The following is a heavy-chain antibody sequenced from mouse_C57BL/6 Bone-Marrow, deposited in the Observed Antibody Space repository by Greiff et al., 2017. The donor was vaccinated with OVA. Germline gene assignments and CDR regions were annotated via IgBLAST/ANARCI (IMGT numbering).Heavy chain of an antibody. V-gene: IGHV1-15*01. D-gene: IGHD2-1*01. CDR1: GYTFTDYE. J-gene: IGHJ4*01. Sequence: QVQLQQSGAELVRPGASVTLSCKASGYTFTDYEMHWVKQTPVHGLEWIGAIDPETGGTAYNQKFKGKAILTADKSSSTAYMELRRLTSEDSAVYYCTRGGLWYPYYAMDYWGQGTSVTVSS. CDR3: TRGGLWYPYYAMDY. CDR2: IDPETGGT.